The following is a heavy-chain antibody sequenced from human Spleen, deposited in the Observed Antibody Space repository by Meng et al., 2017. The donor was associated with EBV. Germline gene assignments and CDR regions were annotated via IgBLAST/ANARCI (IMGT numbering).Heavy chain of an antibody. D-gene: IGHD3-3*01. V-gene: IGHV4-34*02. J-gene: IGHJ4*01. Sequence: LQRCGTELLHTSTPSYSTSVLVVGCCTGSSWSCIRQSPEKGLDCIAAIVTGGTPNFNPSLESRVTISIDASKNQFSLKLTSVTAADSVIYYCARSSYLTSRPFDYWGRGTLVTVSS. CDR1: VGCCTGSS. CDR3: ARSSYLTSRPFDY. CDR2: IVTGGTP.